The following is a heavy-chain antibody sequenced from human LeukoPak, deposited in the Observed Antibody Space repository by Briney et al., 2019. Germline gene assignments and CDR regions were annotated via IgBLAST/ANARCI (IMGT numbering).Heavy chain of an antibody. CDR2: ISWNSGSI. D-gene: IGHD1-26*01. V-gene: IGHV3-9*03. CDR1: GFTFDDYA. J-gene: IGHJ4*02. CDR3: AKAVGATAYFDY. Sequence: GRSLRLSCAASGFTFDDYAMHCVRQAPGKGLEWVSGISWNSGSIGYADSVKGRFTISRDNAKNSLYLQMNSLRAEDMALYYCAKAVGATAYFDYWGQGTLVTVSS.